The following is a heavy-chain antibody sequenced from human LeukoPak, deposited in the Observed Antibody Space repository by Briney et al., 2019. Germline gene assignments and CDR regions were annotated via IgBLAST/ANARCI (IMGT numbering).Heavy chain of an antibody. V-gene: IGHV3-30*18. CDR1: GFTFSSYW. CDR3: AKDQGFDP. Sequence: PGGSLRLSCAASGFTFSSYWMHWVRQAPGKGLEWVAVISYDGSNKYYADSVKGRFTISRDNSKNTLYLQMNSLRAEDTAVYYCAKDQGFDPWGQGTLVTVSS. CDR2: ISYDGSNK. J-gene: IGHJ5*02.